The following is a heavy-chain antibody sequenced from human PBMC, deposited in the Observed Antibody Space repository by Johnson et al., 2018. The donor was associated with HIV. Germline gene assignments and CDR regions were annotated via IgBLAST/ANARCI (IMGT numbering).Heavy chain of an antibody. CDR2: IGTAGDT. CDR1: GFTFDDYD. V-gene: IGHV3-13*01. J-gene: IGHJ3*02. CDR3: AKAYCPGCDAFDI. D-gene: IGHD2-21*01. Sequence: MQLVESGGDMVRPGGSLRLSCVASGFTFDDYDMGWVRQGPGKGLEWVSAIGTAGDTYYPGSVKGRFTISRDNAKNTVNLQMKSLRTEDSGVYYCAKAYCPGCDAFDIWGQGTMVTVSS.